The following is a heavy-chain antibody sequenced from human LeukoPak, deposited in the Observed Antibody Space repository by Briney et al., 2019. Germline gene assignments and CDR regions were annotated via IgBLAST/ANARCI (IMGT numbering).Heavy chain of an antibody. CDR1: GFTFSSYS. Sequence: GGSLGLSCAASGFTFSSYSMNWVRQAPEKGLEWVSSISSSSSYIYYADSVKGRFTISRDNAKNSLYLQMNSLRAEDTAVYYCARAWGGHFDYWGQGTLVTVSS. D-gene: IGHD3-16*01. V-gene: IGHV3-21*01. J-gene: IGHJ4*02. CDR3: ARAWGGHFDY. CDR2: ISSSSSYI.